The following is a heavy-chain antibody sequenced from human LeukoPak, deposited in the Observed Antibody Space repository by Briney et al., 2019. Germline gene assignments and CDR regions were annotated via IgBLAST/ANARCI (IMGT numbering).Heavy chain of an antibody. V-gene: IGHV3-15*01. CDR2: IKSKTDGGTT. Sequence: PGGSLRLSCAASGFTFSSYAMSWVRQAPGKGLEWVGRIKSKTDGGTTDYAAPVKGRFTISRDDSKNTLYLQMNSLKTEDTAVYYCTTDEGYYDSSVSGAFDIWGQGTMVTVSS. D-gene: IGHD3-22*01. CDR1: GFTFSSYA. CDR3: TTDEGYYDSSVSGAFDI. J-gene: IGHJ3*02.